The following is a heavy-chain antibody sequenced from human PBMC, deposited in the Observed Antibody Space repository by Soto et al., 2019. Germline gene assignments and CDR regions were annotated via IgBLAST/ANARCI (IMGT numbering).Heavy chain of an antibody. Sequence: GGSLRLSCAASGFTFSSYGMHWVRQAPGKGLEWVAFISHDGSNKYYADSMKGRITMSRDNSKSTLYLQMSSLRAEDTAVYYCTKRRNVLRFLEWSSGMEVWGQGTTVTVSS. CDR3: TKRRNVLRFLEWSSGMEV. D-gene: IGHD3-3*01. CDR1: GFTFSSYG. CDR2: ISHDGSNK. V-gene: IGHV3-30*18. J-gene: IGHJ6*02.